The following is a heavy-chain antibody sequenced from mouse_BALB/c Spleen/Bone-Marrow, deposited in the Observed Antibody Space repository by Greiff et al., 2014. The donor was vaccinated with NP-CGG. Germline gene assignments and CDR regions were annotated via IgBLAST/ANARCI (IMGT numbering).Heavy chain of an antibody. CDR1: GYTFTNYW. CDR2: IYPSDSYS. Sequence: QVQLKESGAELVRPGASVKVSCKASGYTFTNYWINWVRQRPGQGLEWIGNIYPSDSYSNYKQKFKDKATLTVDKSSSTAYMQLSSPTSEDSAVYYCTRRDRYDYYGVDYWGQGTSVTVSS. V-gene: IGHV1S126*01. CDR3: TRRDRYDYYGVDY. J-gene: IGHJ4*01. D-gene: IGHD2-14*01.